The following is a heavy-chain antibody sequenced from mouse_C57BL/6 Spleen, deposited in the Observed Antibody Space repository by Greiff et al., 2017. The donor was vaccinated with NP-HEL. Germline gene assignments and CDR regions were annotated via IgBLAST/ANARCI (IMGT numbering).Heavy chain of an antibody. CDR1: GFTFSNYW. J-gene: IGHJ3*01. V-gene: IGHV6-3*01. CDR2: IRLKSDNYAT. CDR3: TADYYAPFAY. D-gene: IGHD1-1*01. Sequence: EVKLVESGGGLVQPGGSMKLSCVASGFTFSNYWMNWVRQSPEKGLEWVAQIRLKSDNYATHYAESVKGRFTISRDDSKSSVYLQMNNLRAEDTGIYYCTADYYAPFAYWGQGTLVTVSA.